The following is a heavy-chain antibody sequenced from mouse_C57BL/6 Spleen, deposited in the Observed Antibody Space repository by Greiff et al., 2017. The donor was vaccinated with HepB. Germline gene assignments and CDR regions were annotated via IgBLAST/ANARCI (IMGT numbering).Heavy chain of an antibody. V-gene: IGHV5-17*01. D-gene: IGHD4-1*01. CDR1: GFTFSDYG. CDR3: ARQGRELTGFAY. J-gene: IGHJ3*01. Sequence: EVKLMESGGGLVKPGGSLKLSCAASGFTFSDYGMHWVRQAPEKGLEWVAYISSGSSTIYYADTVKGRFTISRDNAKNTLFLQMTSLRSEDTAMYYCARQGRELTGFAYWGQGTLVTVSA. CDR2: ISSGSSTI.